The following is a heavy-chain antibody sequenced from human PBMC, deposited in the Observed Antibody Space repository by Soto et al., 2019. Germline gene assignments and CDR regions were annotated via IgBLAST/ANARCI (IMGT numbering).Heavy chain of an antibody. V-gene: IGHV1-69*13. CDR3: VTATWIQLWLGSYYYGMDV. CDR1: VGTFSSYA. J-gene: IGHJ6*02. CDR2: IIPIFGTA. Sequence: SVKVSCKASVGTFSSYAISWVRQAPGQGLEWMGGIIPIFGTANYAQKFQGRVTITADESTSTAYMELSSLRSEDTAVYYCVTATWIQLWLGSYYYGMDVWGQGTTVTVSS. D-gene: IGHD5-18*01.